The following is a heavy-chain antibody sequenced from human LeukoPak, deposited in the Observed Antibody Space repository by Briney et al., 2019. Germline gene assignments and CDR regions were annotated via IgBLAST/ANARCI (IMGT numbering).Heavy chain of an antibody. CDR2: MSSGTTTT. J-gene: IGHJ5*02. CDR3: AKGLYCSSTSCLGRWFDP. Sequence: GGSLRLSCAASGFIFSTYNMNWVRQAPGRGLEWVSYMSSGTTTTYYADSVEGRFTISRDNSKNTLYLQMNSLRAEDTAVYYCAKGLYCSSTSCLGRWFDPWGQGTLVTVSS. CDR1: GFIFSTYN. D-gene: IGHD2-2*01. V-gene: IGHV3-48*01.